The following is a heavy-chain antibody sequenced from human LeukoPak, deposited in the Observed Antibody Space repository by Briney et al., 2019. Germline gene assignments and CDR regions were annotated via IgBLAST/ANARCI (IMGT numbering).Heavy chain of an antibody. CDR3: AKDLEYCGGDCYLEDY. Sequence: GGSLRLSCAASGFTFSSYAMSWVRQAPGKGLEWVSAISGSGGSTYYADSVKGRFTISRDNSKNTLYLQMNSLRAEDTAVYYCAKDLEYCGGDCYLEDYWGQGTLATVSS. CDR2: ISGSGGST. J-gene: IGHJ4*02. CDR1: GFTFSSYA. V-gene: IGHV3-23*01. D-gene: IGHD2-21*02.